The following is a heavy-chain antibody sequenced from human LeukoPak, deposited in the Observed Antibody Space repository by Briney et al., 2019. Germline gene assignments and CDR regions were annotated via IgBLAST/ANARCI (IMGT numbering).Heavy chain of an antibody. CDR2: IYWNDDK. J-gene: IGHJ4*02. D-gene: IGHD6-6*01. CDR1: GVSLTTSGVG. V-gene: IGHV2-5*01. CDR3: AHSHLFGSSSAGDY. Sequence: GSGPTQVKPTQTLRLTLTFSGVSLTTSGVGVGWIRQPPGKALEWLALIYWNDDKRYSPSLKSRLTITKDSSKNQVVLTMTNMDPVDTATYYCAHSHLFGSSSAGDYWGQGTLVTASS.